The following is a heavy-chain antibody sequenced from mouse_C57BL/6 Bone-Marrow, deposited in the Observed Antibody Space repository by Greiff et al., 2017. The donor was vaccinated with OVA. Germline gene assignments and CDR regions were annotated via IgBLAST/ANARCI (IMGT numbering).Heavy chain of an antibody. CDR1: GFTFSSYA. D-gene: IGHD2-4*01. V-gene: IGHV5-4*01. Sequence: EVQGVESGGGLVKPGGSLKLSCAASGFTFSSYAMSWVRQTPEKRLEWVATISDGGSYTYYPDNVKGRFTISRDNATNNLYLQMSHLKSEDTAMYYCAREGDYLYAMDYWGQGTSVTVSA. CDR2: ISDGGSYT. CDR3: AREGDYLYAMDY. J-gene: IGHJ4*01.